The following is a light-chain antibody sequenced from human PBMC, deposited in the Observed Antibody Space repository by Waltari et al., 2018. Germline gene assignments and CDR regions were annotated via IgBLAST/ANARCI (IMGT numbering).Light chain of an antibody. V-gene: IGKV1-39*01. J-gene: IGKJ3*01. Sequence: DIQMTQAPSSLSASVGERVTVTCRASRSITRYLHWYQHKAGKAPKLLIYAATNLQSGVSSRFSGSGSGTDFTLKISRVEAEDVGVYYCMQSLQTPGTFGPGTKVDIK. CDR2: AAT. CDR3: MQSLQTPGT. CDR1: RSITRY.